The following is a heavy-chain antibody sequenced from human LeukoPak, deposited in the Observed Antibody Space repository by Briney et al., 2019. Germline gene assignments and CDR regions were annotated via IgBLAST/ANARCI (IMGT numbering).Heavy chain of an antibody. CDR2: VSDDGHIT. J-gene: IGHJ4*02. CDR3: ARDFSAGVDY. V-gene: IGHV3-74*01. Sequence: PGGSLRLSCAASGFTFSSYWIHWVRQAPGKGLVWVSRVSDDGHITIYADSVKGRFTISRDNAKNTVYLQMNSLSAEDTAVYYCARDFSAGVDYWGRGTLVTVSS. CDR1: GFTFSSYW. D-gene: IGHD2/OR15-2a*01.